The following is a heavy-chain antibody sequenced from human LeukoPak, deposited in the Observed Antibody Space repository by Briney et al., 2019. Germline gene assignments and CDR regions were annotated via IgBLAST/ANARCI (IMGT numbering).Heavy chain of an antibody. J-gene: IGHJ4*02. CDR2: ISYDGSNK. D-gene: IGHD3-9*01. CDR3: ASLILTGYYSSDY. CDR1: GFTFSSYA. V-gene: IGHV3-30*04. Sequence: GGSLRLCCAASGFTFSSYAMHWVRQAPGKGLEWVAFISYDGSNKFYADSVKGRFTISRDNSKNTLYLQMNSLRAEDTAVYYCASLILTGYYSSDYWGQGTLVTVSS.